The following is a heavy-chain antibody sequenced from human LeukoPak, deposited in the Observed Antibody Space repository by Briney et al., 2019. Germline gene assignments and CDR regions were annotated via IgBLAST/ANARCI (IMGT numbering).Heavy chain of an antibody. CDR2: ISAYNGNT. CDR3: ARRDYYDSSGYLDY. Sequence: APVKVSCKASGYTFTSYGISWVRQAPGQGLEWMGWISAYNGNTNYAQKLQGRVTMTTDTSTSTAYMELRSLRSDDTAVYYCARRDYYDSSGYLDYWGQGTLVTVSS. V-gene: IGHV1-18*01. D-gene: IGHD3-22*01. CDR1: GYTFTSYG. J-gene: IGHJ4*02.